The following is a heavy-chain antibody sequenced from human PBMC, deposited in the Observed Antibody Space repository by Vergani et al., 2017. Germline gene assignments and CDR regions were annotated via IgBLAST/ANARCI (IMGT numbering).Heavy chain of an antibody. CDR1: GFTFSGYA. CDR2: ISYDGTNK. D-gene: IGHD6-19*01. CDR3: ARDPSAYSSGWYTSHFDY. J-gene: IGHJ4*02. Sequence: QVQLVESGGGVVQPGRSLRLSCAASGFTFSGYAMHWVRQAPGKGLEWMSVISYDGTNKYYADSVKGRFTISRDNSKTTLYLQMNSLRAKDTAVYYCARDPSAYSSGWYTSHFDYWGQGTLVTVSS. V-gene: IGHV3-30-3*01.